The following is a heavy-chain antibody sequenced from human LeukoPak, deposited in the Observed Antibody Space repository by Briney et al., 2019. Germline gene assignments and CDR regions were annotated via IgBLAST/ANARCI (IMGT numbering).Heavy chain of an antibody. D-gene: IGHD1-1*01. Sequence: GESLKISCKGSGYSFTSYWISWVRQMPGKGLEWMGRFDPSDSYTNYSPSFQGHVTISADKSISTAYLQWSSLKASDTAMYYCARRMEDWFDPWGQGTLVTVSS. CDR3: ARRMEDWFDP. CDR1: GYSFTSYW. J-gene: IGHJ5*02. V-gene: IGHV5-10-1*01. CDR2: FDPSDSYT.